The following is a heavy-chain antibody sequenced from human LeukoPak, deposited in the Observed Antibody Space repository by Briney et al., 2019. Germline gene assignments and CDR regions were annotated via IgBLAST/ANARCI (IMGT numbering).Heavy chain of an antibody. Sequence: ASVKVSCKASGYTFTSYFIHWVRQAPGEGLDWMGIINPTGGSTRYAQKFQGRVTMTRDTSTSTVYMELSSLRSEDTAVYYCARGRVTATDGFDIWGQGTLVTVSS. J-gene: IGHJ4*02. V-gene: IGHV1-46*01. CDR1: GYTFTSYF. CDR3: ARGRVTATDGFDI. CDR2: INPTGGST. D-gene: IGHD2-21*02.